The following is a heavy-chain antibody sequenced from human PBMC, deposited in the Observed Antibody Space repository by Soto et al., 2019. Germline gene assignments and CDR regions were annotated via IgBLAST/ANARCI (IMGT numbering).Heavy chain of an antibody. CDR2: IIPILGIA. V-gene: IGHV1-69*02. CDR1: GGTFSSYT. CDR3: ASDSGSYPYFDY. J-gene: IGHJ4*02. D-gene: IGHD1-26*01. Sequence: PSVKVSCKASGGTFSSYTISWVRQAPGQGLEWMGRIIPILGIANYAQKFQGRVTITADKSTSTAYMELSSLRSEDTAVYYCASDSGSYPYFDYWGQGTLVTVSS.